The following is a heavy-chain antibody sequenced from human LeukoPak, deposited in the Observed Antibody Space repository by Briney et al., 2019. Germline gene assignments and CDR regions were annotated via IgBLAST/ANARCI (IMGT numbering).Heavy chain of an antibody. V-gene: IGHV1-24*01. Sequence: ASVKVSCKVSGYTLTELSMHWVRQAPGKGLEWMGGFDPEDGETIYAQKFQGRVTMTGDTSTDTAYMELSSLRSEDTAVYYCATAHYCSGGSCYSAPGYGMDVWGQGTTVTVSS. CDR1: GYTLTELS. CDR3: ATAHYCSGGSCYSAPGYGMDV. J-gene: IGHJ6*02. D-gene: IGHD2-15*01. CDR2: FDPEDGET.